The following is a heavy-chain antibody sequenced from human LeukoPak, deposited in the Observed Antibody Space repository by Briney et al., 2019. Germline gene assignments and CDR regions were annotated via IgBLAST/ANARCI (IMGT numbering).Heavy chain of an antibody. J-gene: IGHJ4*02. CDR1: GFTFSDSY. V-gene: IGHV3-11*01. CDR3: ARVAVTMMFDY. CDR2: ISSSGGSI. D-gene: IGHD4-17*01. Sequence: GGSLRLSCAASGFTFSDSYMSWIRQAPGKGLEWVSYISSSGGSIYYADSVKGRFTISRDNAKKSLYLQMNSLRAEDTAVYYCARVAVTMMFDYWGPGTLVTVSS.